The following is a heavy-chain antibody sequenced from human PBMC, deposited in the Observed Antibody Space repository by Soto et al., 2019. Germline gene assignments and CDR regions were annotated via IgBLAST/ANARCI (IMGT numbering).Heavy chain of an antibody. Sequence: ITLEESGPTLVKPTQPLTLTCTFSGFSLSTSEVGVGWIRQPPGKALEWLAVIYWDDNKRYRPSLQSRLTITKDTSKNQVILTMTNMNPVDTATYYCARSPSQFVEWITSPWGQGILVTVSS. J-gene: IGHJ5*02. CDR3: ARSPSQFVEWITSP. CDR2: IYWDDNK. CDR1: GFSLSTSEVG. D-gene: IGHD3-3*01. V-gene: IGHV2-5*02.